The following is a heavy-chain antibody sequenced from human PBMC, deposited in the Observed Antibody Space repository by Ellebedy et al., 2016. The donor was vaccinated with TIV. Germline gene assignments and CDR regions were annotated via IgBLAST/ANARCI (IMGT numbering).Heavy chain of an antibody. Sequence: GESLKISCATSGFPFNYAMHWVRQAPGKGLEWVAVVSYDGNKKYYADSVKGRFTISSDNSKNTVYLQMNSLRPEDTAVYYCKKDAWERAKVSWENDFWGQGTLVTVSS. CDR2: VSYDGNKK. CDR3: KKDAWERAKVSWENDF. J-gene: IGHJ4*02. V-gene: IGHV3-30*18. CDR1: GFPFNYA. D-gene: IGHD5-24*01.